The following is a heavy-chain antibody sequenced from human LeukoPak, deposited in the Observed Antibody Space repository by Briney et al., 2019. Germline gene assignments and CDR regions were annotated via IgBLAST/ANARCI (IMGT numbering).Heavy chain of an antibody. CDR2: ISSSSRTI. D-gene: IGHD3-16*02. Sequence: GGSLRLSCAVSGFTFSDYYMSWIRQAPGKGLEWVSYISSSSRTIYYADSVKGRFTISRDNAKNSLYLQMNSLRAEDTAVYYCARADYDYVWGSYRYRDYWGQGTLVTVSS. CDR3: ARADYDYVWGSYRYRDY. V-gene: IGHV3-11*04. CDR1: GFTFSDYY. J-gene: IGHJ4*02.